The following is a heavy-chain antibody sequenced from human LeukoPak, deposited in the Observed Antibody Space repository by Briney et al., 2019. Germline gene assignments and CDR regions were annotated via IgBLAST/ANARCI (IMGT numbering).Heavy chain of an antibody. J-gene: IGHJ6*03. D-gene: IGHD6-6*01. V-gene: IGHV3-74*01. Sequence: PGGSLRLSCAASGFTFSSYWMHWARQAPGKGLVWVSRINSDGSNTNYADSVKGRFTISRDNAMNTLYLQMNSLRAEDTAVYYCARGASSSSSHYFYYMDVWGKGTTVTVSS. CDR1: GFTFSSYW. CDR2: INSDGSNT. CDR3: ARGASSSSSHYFYYMDV.